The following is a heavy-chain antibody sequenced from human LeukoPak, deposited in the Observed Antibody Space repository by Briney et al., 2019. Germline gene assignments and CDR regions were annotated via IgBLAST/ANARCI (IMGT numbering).Heavy chain of an antibody. D-gene: IGHD5-24*01. CDR2: ISDSGGST. Sequence: GGSLRLSCAASGFTFSSYAMSWVRQAPGKGLEWVSAISDSGGSTYYADSVKGRFTISRDNSKNTLYLQMNSLGAEDTAVYYCAKDGMATISYYFDYWGQGTLVTVSS. V-gene: IGHV3-23*01. CDR1: GFTFSSYA. J-gene: IGHJ4*02. CDR3: AKDGMATISYYFDY.